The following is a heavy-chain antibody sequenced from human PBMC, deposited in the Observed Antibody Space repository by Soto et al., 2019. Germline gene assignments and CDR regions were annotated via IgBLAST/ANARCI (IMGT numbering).Heavy chain of an antibody. J-gene: IGHJ4*02. Sequence: KASETLSLTCNVSGRSMISYYWSWIRQPAGKGLEWIGRIYTGGNTNYNPSPKSRVTMSVDTSKSQFSLSLTSVTAADTAVYYCAREGDDRHFFFDSWGQGTLVTVSS. V-gene: IGHV4-4*07. CDR2: IYTGGNT. CDR3: AREGDDRHFFFDS. D-gene: IGHD3-3*02. CDR1: GRSMISYY.